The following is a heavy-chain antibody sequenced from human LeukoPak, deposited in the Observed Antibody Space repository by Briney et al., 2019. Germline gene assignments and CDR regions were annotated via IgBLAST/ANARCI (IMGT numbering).Heavy chain of an antibody. CDR1: GFTFSSYS. CDR3: ARGSGYSNYVVVY. D-gene: IGHD4-11*01. V-gene: IGHV3-21*04. Sequence: GGSLRLSCAASGFTFSSYSMYWVRQAPGKGLEWVSSISSSSSYIYFADSVKGRFTISRDNAKNSLYLQMNSLRAEDTALYYCARGSGYSNYVVVYWGQGTLVTVSS. CDR2: ISSSSSYI. J-gene: IGHJ4*02.